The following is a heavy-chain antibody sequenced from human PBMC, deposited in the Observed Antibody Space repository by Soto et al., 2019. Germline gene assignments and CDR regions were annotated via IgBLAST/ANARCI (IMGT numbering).Heavy chain of an antibody. CDR3: ARDVRSTVTTSKDYYYYGMDV. J-gene: IGHJ6*02. D-gene: IGHD4-4*01. V-gene: IGHV4-59*01. Sequence: SETLSLTCTVSGGSISSYYWSWIRQPPGKGLEWLGYIYYSGSTNYNPSLKSRVTISVDTSKNQFSLKLSSVTAADTAVYYCARDVRSTVTTSKDYYYYGMDVWGQGTTVTVSS. CDR1: GGSISSYY. CDR2: IYYSGST.